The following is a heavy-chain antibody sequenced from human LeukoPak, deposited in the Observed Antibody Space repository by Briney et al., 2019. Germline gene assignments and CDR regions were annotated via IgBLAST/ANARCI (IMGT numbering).Heavy chain of an antibody. V-gene: IGHV3-33*01. Sequence: PGGSLRLSCAASGITFRSYGMHWVRQAPGKGLEWVTFIWYDGSKTFYADSVKGRFTISRDNAKNSLYLQMNSLRAEDTALYHCARDLVEGSSGYYILKGPGIEVRDAFDIWGQGTMVTVSS. CDR1: GITFRSYG. J-gene: IGHJ3*02. D-gene: IGHD3-22*01. CDR3: ARDLVEGSSGYYILKGPGIEVRDAFDI. CDR2: IWYDGSKT.